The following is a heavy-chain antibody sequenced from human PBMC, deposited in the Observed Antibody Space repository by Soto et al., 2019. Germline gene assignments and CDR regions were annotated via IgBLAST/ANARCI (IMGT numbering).Heavy chain of an antibody. J-gene: IGHJ4*02. CDR3: ARGARGLYHLDY. CDR2: INMDGSST. D-gene: IGHD2-2*01. Sequence: EVQLVESGGGLVQPGGYLRLSCAASGFTFSGDWMHWVRQAAGKGMVWVSRINMDGSSTNYADSVKGRFTISRDNAKNTLYLQMNSLRVDDTAVYYCARGARGLYHLDYWGQGALVTVSS. V-gene: IGHV3-74*01. CDR1: GFTFSGDW.